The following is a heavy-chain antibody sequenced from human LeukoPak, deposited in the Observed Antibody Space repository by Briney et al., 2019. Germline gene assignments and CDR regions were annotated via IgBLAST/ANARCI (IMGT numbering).Heavy chain of an antibody. D-gene: IGHD2-15*01. J-gene: IGHJ4*02. V-gene: IGHV1-8*02. CDR1: GYTFTSYY. Sequence: ASVKVSCKASGYTFTSYYMHWVRQATGQGLEWMGWMNPNSGNTGYAQKFQGRVTMTRNTSISTAYMELSSLRSEDTAVYYCAREGVSGAANYWGQGTLVTVSS. CDR2: MNPNSGNT. CDR3: AREGVSGAANY.